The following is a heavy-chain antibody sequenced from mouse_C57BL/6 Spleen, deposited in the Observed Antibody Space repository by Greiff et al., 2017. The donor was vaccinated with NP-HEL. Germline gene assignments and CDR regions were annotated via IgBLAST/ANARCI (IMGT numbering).Heavy chain of an antibody. D-gene: IGHD2-14*01. CDR3: AGYRNELFDV. J-gene: IGHJ1*03. CDR2: IDPSDSYT. Sequence: QVQLQQSGAELVMPGASVKLSCKASGYTFTSYWMHWVKQRPGQGLEWIGEIDPSDSYTNYNQKFKGKSTLTVDKSSSTAYMQLSSLTSEDSAVYYCAGYRNELFDVWGTRTTVTVSS. V-gene: IGHV1-69*01. CDR1: GYTFTSYW.